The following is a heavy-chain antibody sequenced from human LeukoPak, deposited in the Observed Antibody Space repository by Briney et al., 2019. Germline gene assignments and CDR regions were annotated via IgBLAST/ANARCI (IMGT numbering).Heavy chain of an antibody. CDR2: IIPIFGTA. D-gene: IGHD6-6*01. J-gene: IGHJ6*03. Sequence: GSSVKVSCKASGGTFSSYAISWVRQAPGQGLEWMGGIIPIFGTANYAQKFQGRVTITTDESTSTAYMELSSLRSEDTAVYYCARGFEYSSSSFGYYYYMDVWGKGTTVTVSS. V-gene: IGHV1-69*05. CDR3: ARGFEYSSSSFGYYYYMDV. CDR1: GGTFSSYA.